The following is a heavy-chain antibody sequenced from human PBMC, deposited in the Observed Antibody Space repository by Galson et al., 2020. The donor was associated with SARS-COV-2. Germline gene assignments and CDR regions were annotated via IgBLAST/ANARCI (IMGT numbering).Heavy chain of an antibody. V-gene: IGHV4-59*08. CDR1: GGSISTYY. CDR2: IYYSGNT. CDR3: ARHAEGGTSKAFDI. J-gene: IGHJ3*02. Sequence: ASETLSLTCTVSGGSISTYYWSWIRKPPGKGLEWIGYIYYSGNTNYNPSLKSRVTISVDTSKNQFSLKLSSVTAADTAVYYCARHAEGGTSKAFDIWGQGTMVTVSS. D-gene: IGHD3-16*01.